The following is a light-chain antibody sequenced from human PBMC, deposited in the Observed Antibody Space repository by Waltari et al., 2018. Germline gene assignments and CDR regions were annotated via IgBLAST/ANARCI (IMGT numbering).Light chain of an antibody. V-gene: IGKV3-20*01. CDR3: QHYVRIPVT. CDR2: GAS. Sequence: IVLTQSPGTLSLSPGERATLSCRASQSVGTFLVWYQQKPGQAPRLLIQGASTRATGTPDRFSGSGSGTDFSLTISRLEPEDFAMYYCQHYVRIPVTFGQGTKVEI. CDR1: QSVGTF. J-gene: IGKJ1*01.